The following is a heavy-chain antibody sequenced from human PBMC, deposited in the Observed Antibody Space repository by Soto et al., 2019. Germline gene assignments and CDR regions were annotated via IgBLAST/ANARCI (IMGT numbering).Heavy chain of an antibody. CDR2: INPSGGGT. J-gene: IGHJ4*02. CDR1: GYTFSNYY. Sequence: ASVKVSCKTSGYTFSNYYINWVRQAPGQGLEWMGRINPSGGGTAYAQKFQGRVTMTRVTSTSTVYMDLSSLRSEDTAVYYCARSQEVVVVPAAPIDYWGQGTLVTVSS. D-gene: IGHD2-2*01. V-gene: IGHV1-46*01. CDR3: ARSQEVVVVPAAPIDY.